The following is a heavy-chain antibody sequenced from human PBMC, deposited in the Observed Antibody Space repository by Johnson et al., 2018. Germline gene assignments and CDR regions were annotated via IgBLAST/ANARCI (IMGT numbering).Heavy chain of an antibody. D-gene: IGHD2-15*01. CDR2: VRNKANSYTT. CDR3: ARGAYCSGAPCYHAFDI. J-gene: IGHJ3*02. V-gene: IGHV3-72*01. Sequence: VQLVQSGGGLVQPGGSLRLSCAASGFTFNDHYMDWVRQAPGKGLEWIGRVRNKANSYTTYYAASVKGRFTVSRDDSKTSLYLQMNSLRTEDTAVYYCARGAYCSGAPCYHAFDIWGQGTMVSVSS. CDR1: GFTFNDHY.